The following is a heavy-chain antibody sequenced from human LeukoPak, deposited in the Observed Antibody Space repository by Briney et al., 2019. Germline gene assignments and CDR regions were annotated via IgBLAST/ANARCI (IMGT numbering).Heavy chain of an antibody. D-gene: IGHD5-24*01. Sequence: GGSLRLSCAASGFTFSSYGMHWVRQAPGMGLEWVAVISFDGNYKYYADSVKGRFTISRDISKNTLYLQMNSLRAEDTAVYYCAKGQDGCNNYWGQGTLVTVSS. J-gene: IGHJ4*02. V-gene: IGHV3-30*18. CDR1: GFTFSSYG. CDR2: ISFDGNYK. CDR3: AKGQDGCNNY.